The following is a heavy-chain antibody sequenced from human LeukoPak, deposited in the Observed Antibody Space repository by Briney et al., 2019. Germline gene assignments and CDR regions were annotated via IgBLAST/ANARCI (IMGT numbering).Heavy chain of an antibody. Sequence: GGSLRLSCAASGFTFSSYAMSWVRQAPGKGLEWVSPISGSGGSTYYADSVNGRFTISRDNSKNTLYLQMNSLRAEDTAVYYCAKDQLGTPYGMDVWGKGTTVTVSS. J-gene: IGHJ6*04. CDR1: GFTFSSYA. V-gene: IGHV3-23*01. CDR3: AKDQLGTPYGMDV. D-gene: IGHD1-1*01. CDR2: ISGSGGST.